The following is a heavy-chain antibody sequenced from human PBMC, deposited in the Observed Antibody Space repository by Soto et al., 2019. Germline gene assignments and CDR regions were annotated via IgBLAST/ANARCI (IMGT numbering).Heavy chain of an antibody. Sequence: GASVKVSCKASGYTFTKSGISWVRQAPGRGLEWMGWISTDNGNTNYAQHLQGRVSMTTDTSTSTAYMDLGSLRSDDTAVYYCARDQGITTFGLYSMYYYGMDVWGQGTTVTVSS. CDR1: GYTFTKSG. CDR2: ISTDNGNT. J-gene: IGHJ6*02. D-gene: IGHD3-3*01. CDR3: ARDQGITTFGLYSMYYYGMDV. V-gene: IGHV1-18*01.